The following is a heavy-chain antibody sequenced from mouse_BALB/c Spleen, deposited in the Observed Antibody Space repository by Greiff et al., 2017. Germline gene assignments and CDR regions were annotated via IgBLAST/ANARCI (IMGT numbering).Heavy chain of an antibody. CDR1: GYTFTSYY. D-gene: IGHD2-14*01. V-gene: IGHV1S81*02. J-gene: IGHJ3*01. Sequence: VQLQQSGAELVKPGASVKLSCKASGYTFTSYYMYWVKQRPGQGLEWIGEINPSNGGTNFNEKFKSKATLTVDKSSSTAYMQLSSLTSEDSAVYYCTRWDYRYAYWGQGTLVTVSA. CDR2: INPSNGGT. CDR3: TRWDYRYAY.